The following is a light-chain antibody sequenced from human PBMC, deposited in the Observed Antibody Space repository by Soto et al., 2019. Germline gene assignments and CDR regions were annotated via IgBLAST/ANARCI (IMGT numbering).Light chain of an antibody. CDR2: NNN. CDR1: SSNIGSHT. CDR3: AAWDDSLNGLV. V-gene: IGLV1-44*01. J-gene: IGLJ2*01. Sequence: QSVLTQPPSASGTPGQRVTVSCSGSSSNIGSHTVNWYQQLPGTAPKLLIYNNNQWPSGAPERFSGSKSGTSASLAISGLQSEDEGDYFCAAWDDSLNGLVFGGGTKLTVL.